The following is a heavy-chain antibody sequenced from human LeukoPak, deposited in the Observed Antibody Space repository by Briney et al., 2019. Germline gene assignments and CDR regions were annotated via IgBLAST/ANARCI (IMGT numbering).Heavy chain of an antibody. D-gene: IGHD1-26*01. CDR3: ARDPIVGATLGLFDP. V-gene: IGHV4-4*07. CDR1: GGSISSYY. CDR2: IYTSGST. Sequence: KPSETLSLTCTVSGGSISSYYWSWIRQPAGKGLEWIGRIYTSGSTNYNPSLKSRVIMSVDTSKNQFSLKLSSVTAADTAVYYCARDPIVGATLGLFDPWGQGTLVTVSS. J-gene: IGHJ5*02.